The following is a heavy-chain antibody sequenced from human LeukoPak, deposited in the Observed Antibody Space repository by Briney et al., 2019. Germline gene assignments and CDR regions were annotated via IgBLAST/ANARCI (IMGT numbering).Heavy chain of an antibody. Sequence: GGSRRLSCAASGFTFSSYSMNWVRQAPGKGLEWVSYISSSSSTIYYADSVKGRFTISRDNAKNSLYLQMNSLRAEDTAVYYCAREVYSSGWNPFDYWGQGTLVTVSS. CDR3: AREVYSSGWNPFDY. J-gene: IGHJ4*02. CDR2: ISSSSSTI. D-gene: IGHD6-19*01. V-gene: IGHV3-48*01. CDR1: GFTFSSYS.